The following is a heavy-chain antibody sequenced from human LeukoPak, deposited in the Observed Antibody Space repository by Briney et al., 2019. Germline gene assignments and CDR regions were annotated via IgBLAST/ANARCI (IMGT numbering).Heavy chain of an antibody. J-gene: IGHJ4*02. CDR3: AKEDSSGWYGIDY. Sequence: GGSLRLSCAASGFTFTTYGMHWVRQAPGKGLEWVTVISYDGRNKYYADSVKGRFTISRDNSKNTVYLQMNSLRAEDTAVYYCAKEDSSGWYGIDYWGQGTLVTVSS. D-gene: IGHD6-19*01. CDR1: GFTFTTYG. CDR2: ISYDGRNK. V-gene: IGHV3-30*18.